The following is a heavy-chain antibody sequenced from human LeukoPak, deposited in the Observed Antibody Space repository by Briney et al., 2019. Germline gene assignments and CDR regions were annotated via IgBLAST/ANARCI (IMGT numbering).Heavy chain of an antibody. J-gene: IGHJ4*02. CDR1: GGSISSYY. CDR3: ASTFQGNFDY. Sequence: PSETLSLTCSVSGGSISSYYWNWIRQPPGKGLEWIGYIYYSGSTKYNPSLKSRVTISVDTSKNQFSLKLSSVTAPDTAVYYCASTFQGNFDYWGQGTLVTVSS. D-gene: IGHD2/OR15-2a*01. CDR2: IYYSGST. V-gene: IGHV4-59*01.